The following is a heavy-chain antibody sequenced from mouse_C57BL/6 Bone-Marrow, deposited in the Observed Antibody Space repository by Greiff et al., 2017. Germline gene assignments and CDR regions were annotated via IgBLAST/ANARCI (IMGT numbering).Heavy chain of an antibody. CDR3: ARESPGTPFAY. J-gene: IGHJ3*01. Sequence: DVKLVESGGGLVKPGGSLKLSCAASGFTFSSYAMSWVRQTPEKRLEWVATISDGGSYTYYPDNVKGRFTISRDNAKNNLYLQMSHLKSEDTAMYYCARESPGTPFAYWGQGTLVTVSA. V-gene: IGHV5-4*01. D-gene: IGHD4-1*01. CDR2: ISDGGSYT. CDR1: GFTFSSYA.